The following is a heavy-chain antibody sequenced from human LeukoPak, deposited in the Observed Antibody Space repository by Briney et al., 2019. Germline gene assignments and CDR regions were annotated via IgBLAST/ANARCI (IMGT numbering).Heavy chain of an antibody. D-gene: IGHD3-16*01. Sequence: GGSLRLSCAASGFTFSSYSMNWVRQAPGKGLEWVSIIYSGGTTYYADSVKGRFTISRDTSKNTLYLQMNSLRVEDTAVYYCARGRPYDYVWGSSLPFDSWGQGTLVTVSS. V-gene: IGHV3-53*01. J-gene: IGHJ4*02. CDR3: ARGRPYDYVWGSSLPFDS. CDR1: GFTFSSYS. CDR2: IYSGGTT.